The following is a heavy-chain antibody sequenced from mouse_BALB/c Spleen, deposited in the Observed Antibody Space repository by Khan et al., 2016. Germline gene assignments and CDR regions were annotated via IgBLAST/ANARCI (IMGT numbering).Heavy chain of an antibody. CDR3: ARLYYYGCSDY. J-gene: IGHJ2*01. CDR2: INPDSSTI. D-gene: IGHD1-1*01. V-gene: IGHV4-1*02. Sequence: EVQLQESGGGLVQPGGSLKLSCAASGFDFSRYWMNWVRQAPGKGLEWIGEINPDSSTINYTPSLKDKFIISRDNAKNTLYLHMSNVRSEDTALYYCARLYYYGCSDYWGQGTTLTVSS. CDR1: GFDFSRYW.